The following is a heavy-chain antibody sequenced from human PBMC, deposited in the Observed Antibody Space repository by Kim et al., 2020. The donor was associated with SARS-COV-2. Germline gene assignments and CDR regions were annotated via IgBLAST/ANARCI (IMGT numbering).Heavy chain of an antibody. D-gene: IGHD6-13*01. CDR2: IYTSGST. CDR1: GGSISSYY. J-gene: IGHJ6*02. CDR3: ARAGYNSSWYGRPPHGMDV. V-gene: IGHV4-4*07. Sequence: SQTLSLTCTVSGGSISSYYWSWIRQPAGKGLEWIGRIYTSGSTNYNPSLKSRVTMSVDTSKNQFSLKLSSVTAADTAVYYCARAGYNSSWYGRPPHGMDVWGQGTTVTVSS.